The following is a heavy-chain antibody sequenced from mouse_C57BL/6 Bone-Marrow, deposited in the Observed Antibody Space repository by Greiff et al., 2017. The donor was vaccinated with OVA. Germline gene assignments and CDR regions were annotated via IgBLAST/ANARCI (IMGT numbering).Heavy chain of an antibody. Sequence: VKLQQPGTDLVKPGASVKLSCQASGFTFTSYWLHWVKQRPGQGLEWIGNINPSNGGTNYTEKFKSQDTMTVDKSSSTVYMQLSSLTSEDSAVYYCARDDYGRWYFDVWGTGTTVTVSS. J-gene: IGHJ1*03. CDR3: ARDDYGRWYFDV. CDR1: GFTFTSYW. D-gene: IGHD1-1*01. V-gene: IGHV1-53*01. CDR2: INPSNGGT.